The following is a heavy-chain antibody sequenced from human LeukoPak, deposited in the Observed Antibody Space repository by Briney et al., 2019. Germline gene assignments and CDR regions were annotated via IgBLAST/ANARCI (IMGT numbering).Heavy chain of an antibody. J-gene: IGHJ3*02. Sequence: ASVKVSCKASGYTFTGYYMHWVRLAPGQGLGWMGWINPNSGGTNYAQKFQGRVTMTTDTSISTAYMELSRLRSDDTAVYYCARSGGYSLDDAFDIWGQGTMVTVSS. CDR1: GYTFTGYY. CDR3: ARSGGYSLDDAFDI. V-gene: IGHV1-2*02. CDR2: INPNSGGT. D-gene: IGHD3-22*01.